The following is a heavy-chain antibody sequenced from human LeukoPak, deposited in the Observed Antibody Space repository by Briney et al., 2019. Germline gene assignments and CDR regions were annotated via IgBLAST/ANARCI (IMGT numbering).Heavy chain of an antibody. CDR1: GGSISSSSYY. V-gene: IGHV4-61*02. Sequence: SETLSLTCTVSGGSISSSSYYWSWIRQPAGKGLEWIGRIYTSGSTNYNPSLKSRVTMSVDTSKNQFSLKLSSVTAADTAVYYCARSIVATANGLWYFDLWGRGTLVTVSS. J-gene: IGHJ2*01. D-gene: IGHD5-12*01. CDR3: ARSIVATANGLWYFDL. CDR2: IYTSGST.